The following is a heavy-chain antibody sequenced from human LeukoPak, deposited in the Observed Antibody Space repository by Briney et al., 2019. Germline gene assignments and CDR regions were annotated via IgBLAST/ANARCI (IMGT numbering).Heavy chain of an antibody. CDR2: ISPYDGNT. J-gene: IGHJ4*02. Sequence: ASVKVSCKASGYTFTSYGISWVRQAAGQGLEWMGWISPYDGNTNYAQKLQARVTITPDTSTSTAYMELRSLKSADRAVNYWPRDWGGYGELPPYSFDYWGEGSLVTVSS. CDR1: GYTFTSYG. V-gene: IGHV1-18*01. CDR3: PRDWGGYGELPPYSFDY. D-gene: IGHD4-17*01.